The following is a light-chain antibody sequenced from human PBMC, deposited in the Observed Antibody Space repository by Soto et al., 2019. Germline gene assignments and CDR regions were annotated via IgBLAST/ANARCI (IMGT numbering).Light chain of an antibody. J-gene: IGKJ1*01. V-gene: IGKV3-20*01. CDR3: QQYGSSPGT. Sequence: EIVLKQSPGTLSLSPGERGTLSCRASQSVSSSYLAWYQQKVGQAPRLLIYGASSRATGIPDRFSGSGSGTDFTLTISRLEPEDCALYYCQQYGSSPGTFGQGTKVDIK. CDR2: GAS. CDR1: QSVSSSY.